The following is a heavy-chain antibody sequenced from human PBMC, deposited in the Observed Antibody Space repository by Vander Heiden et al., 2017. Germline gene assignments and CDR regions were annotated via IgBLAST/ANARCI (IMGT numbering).Heavy chain of an antibody. CDR1: GFTFSSYG. D-gene: IGHD2-15*01. V-gene: IGHV3-33*01. CDR3: ARENWAVAKYGVDV. CDR2: IWYDGSKD. J-gene: IGHJ6*02. Sequence: QMQLVESGGGVVQPGRSLRLSCAASGFTFSSYGMHWVRQAPGKGLECVAVIWYDGSKDDYADSVKGRFTISRDNSKNTLFLQMNNLRAEDTAVYYCARENWAVAKYGVDVWGQGTTVTVSS.